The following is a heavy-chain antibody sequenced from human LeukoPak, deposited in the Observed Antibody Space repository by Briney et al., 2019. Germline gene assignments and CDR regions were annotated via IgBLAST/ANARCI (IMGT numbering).Heavy chain of an antibody. Sequence: SETLSLTCTVSGGSISSYYWSWIRQPPGKGLEWIGYIYYSGSTNYNPSLKSRVTISVDTSKNQFSLKLSSVTAADTAVYYCARSMIVVEAYSYYYSMDVWGKGTPVTVSS. V-gene: IGHV4-59*08. D-gene: IGHD3-22*01. CDR1: GGSISSYY. CDR2: IYYSGST. J-gene: IGHJ6*03. CDR3: ARSMIVVEAYSYYYSMDV.